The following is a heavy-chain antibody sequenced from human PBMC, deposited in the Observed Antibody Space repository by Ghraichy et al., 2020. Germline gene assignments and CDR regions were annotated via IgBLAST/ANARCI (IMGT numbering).Heavy chain of an antibody. V-gene: IGHV3-48*02. CDR2: ISSSSSSI. CDR1: GFDFSNYN. J-gene: IGHJ3*02. Sequence: GGSLRLSCAASGFDFSNYNINWVRQAPGKGLEWVSCISSSSSSIYYADSVKGRFTISRDNAKNSLYLQMNSLRDEDTAVYYCARFTYHSDTSGYRGLGDAFDIWCQGTMVTVSS. CDR3: ARFTYHSDTSGYRGLGDAFDI. D-gene: IGHD3-22*01.